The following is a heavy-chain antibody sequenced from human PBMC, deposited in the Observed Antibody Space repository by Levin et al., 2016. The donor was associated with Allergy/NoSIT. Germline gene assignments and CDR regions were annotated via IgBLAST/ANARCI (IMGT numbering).Heavy chain of an antibody. J-gene: IGHJ6*02. CDR2: IWYDGSNK. V-gene: IGHV3-33*01. Sequence: GESLKISCAASGFTFSNYGMHWVRQAPGKGLEWVAVIWYDGSNKYYADSVKGRFTISRDNSKNTLYLQMNSLRAEDTAVYYCARDLGSGSYHGMDVWGQGTTVTVSS. CDR1: GFTFSNYG. CDR3: ARDLGSGSYHGMDV. D-gene: IGHD1-26*01.